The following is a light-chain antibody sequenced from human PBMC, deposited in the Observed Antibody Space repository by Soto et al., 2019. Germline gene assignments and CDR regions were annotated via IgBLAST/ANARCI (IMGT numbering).Light chain of an antibody. CDR1: SSDVGAYNS. J-gene: IGLJ2*01. CDR3: NSYTSSSTLV. CDR2: EVS. Sequence: QSALTQPASVSGSPGQSITISCTGTSSDVGAYNSVSWYQQYPGKAPKLMIYEVSNRPSGVSNRFSGSKSGNTASLTISGLQAEDEADYYCNSYTSSSTLVFGGGTKVTVL. V-gene: IGLV2-14*01.